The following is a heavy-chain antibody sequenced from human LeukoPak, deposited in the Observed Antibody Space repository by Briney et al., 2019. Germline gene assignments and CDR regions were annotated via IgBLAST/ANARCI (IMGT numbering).Heavy chain of an antibody. CDR2: IKQAGSEN. Sequence: PGGSLRLSCAASGFIFSSYWMTWVRQAPGKGLEWVANIKQAGSENSYVDSVKGRFTISRDNAKNSLYLQINSLRAEDTAVYYCARAEVLLSYGHNKHCLDVWGQGTTVTVSS. J-gene: IGHJ6*02. CDR3: ARAEVLLSYGHNKHCLDV. V-gene: IGHV3-7*01. CDR1: GFIFSSYW. D-gene: IGHD3-10*01.